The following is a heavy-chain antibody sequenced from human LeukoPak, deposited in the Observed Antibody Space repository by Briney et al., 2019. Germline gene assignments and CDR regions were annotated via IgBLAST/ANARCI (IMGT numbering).Heavy chain of an antibody. CDR3: ARRPGGLRPDY. J-gene: IGHJ4*02. V-gene: IGHV4-59*01. D-gene: IGHD4-17*01. Sequence: KPSETLSLTCTVSGGSISSYYWSWIRQAPGKGLEWIGYIYYSGSTNYNPSLKSRVTISIDTSKNHFSLKLSSVTAADTAVYYCARRPGGLRPDYWGQGTLVTVSS. CDR1: GGSISSYY. CDR2: IYYSGST.